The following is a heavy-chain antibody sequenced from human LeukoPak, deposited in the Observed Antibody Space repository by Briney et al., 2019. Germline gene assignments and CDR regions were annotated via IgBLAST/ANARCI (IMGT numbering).Heavy chain of an antibody. Sequence: GGTLRLSCAASGFTFSSYSMNWVRQAPGKGLEWVSSISSSSSYIYYADSVKGRFTISRDNAKNSLYLQMNSLRAEDTAVYYCARDTHDYGSYWGQGTLVTVSS. CDR2: ISSSSSYI. J-gene: IGHJ4*02. CDR1: GFTFSSYS. D-gene: IGHD4-17*01. CDR3: ARDTHDYGSY. V-gene: IGHV3-21*01.